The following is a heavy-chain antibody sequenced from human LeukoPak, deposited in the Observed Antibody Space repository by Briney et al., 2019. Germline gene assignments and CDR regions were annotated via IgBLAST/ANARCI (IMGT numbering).Heavy chain of an antibody. CDR1: GFTFSTYA. CDR2: ISYDGSKE. D-gene: IGHD3-10*01. J-gene: IGHJ6*02. V-gene: IGHV3-30-3*01. CDR3: ARVGGPGFWYGMDV. Sequence: GGSLRLSCAASGFTFSTYAMHWVRQTPGKGLEWVAVISYDGSKENYADSVKGRFTIYRDNSKNTVFLQMSSLRPNDTAVYYCARVGGPGFWYGMDVWGQGTTVTVSS.